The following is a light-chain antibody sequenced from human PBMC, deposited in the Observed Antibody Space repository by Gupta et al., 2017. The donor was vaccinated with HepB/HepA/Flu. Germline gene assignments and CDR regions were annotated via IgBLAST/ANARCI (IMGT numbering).Light chain of an antibody. J-gene: IGKJ2*04. CDR1: QSISSW. Sequence: DIQLTQSPSTLSASLGDRVTITCRASQSISSWLAWYQQKPGKAPKLLIYKASSLESGVPSRFSGSGSGTEFTLTISSLQPDDFATYYCQQYNSYQRSFGQGTKMEIK. V-gene: IGKV1-5*03. CDR2: KAS. CDR3: QQYNSYQRS.